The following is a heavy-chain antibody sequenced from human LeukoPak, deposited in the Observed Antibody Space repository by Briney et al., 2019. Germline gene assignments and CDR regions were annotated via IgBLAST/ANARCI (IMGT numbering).Heavy chain of an antibody. CDR1: GFTFSNAW. V-gene: IGHV3-15*01. CDR2: IKSKTDGGTT. Sequence: GGSLRLSCAASGFTFSNAWMSWVRQAPGKGLEWVGRIKSKTDGGTTDYAAPVKGRFTISRDNSKNTLYLQMNSLKAEDTAVYYCTAVSRYSHFDYWGQGTLVTVSS. J-gene: IGHJ4*02. CDR3: TAVSRYSHFDY. D-gene: IGHD1-1*01.